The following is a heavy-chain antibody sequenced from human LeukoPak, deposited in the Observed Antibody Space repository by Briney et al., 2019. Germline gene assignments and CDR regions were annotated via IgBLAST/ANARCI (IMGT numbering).Heavy chain of an antibody. Sequence: ASVKVSCKASGYTFTGYYMHWVRQAPGQGLEWMGWINPNSGGTNYAQKFQGRVTMTRDTSISTAYMELSRLRSDDTAVYYCARDHYCGGDCYPDYWGQGTLVTVSS. D-gene: IGHD2-21*02. J-gene: IGHJ4*02. CDR1: GYTFTGYY. V-gene: IGHV1-2*02. CDR2: INPNSGGT. CDR3: ARDHYCGGDCYPDY.